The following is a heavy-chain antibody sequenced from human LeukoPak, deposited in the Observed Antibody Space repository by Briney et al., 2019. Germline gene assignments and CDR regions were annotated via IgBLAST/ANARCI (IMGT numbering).Heavy chain of an antibody. CDR1: GFSLSYSW. CDR3: ATVSD. CDR2: ISGSGGST. Sequence: GGSLRLSCAASGFSLSYSWMHWVRHAPGKGLEWVSAISGSGGSTYYADSVKGRFTISRDNSKNTLYLQMNSLRAEDTAVYYCATVSDWGQGTMVTVSS. D-gene: IGHD3-10*01. J-gene: IGHJ3*01. V-gene: IGHV3-23*01.